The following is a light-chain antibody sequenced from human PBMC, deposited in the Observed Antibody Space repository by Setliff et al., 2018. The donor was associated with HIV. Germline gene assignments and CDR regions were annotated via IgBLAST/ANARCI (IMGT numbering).Light chain of an antibody. V-gene: IGLV1-44*01. CDR3: AVWDNALKGYV. J-gene: IGLJ1*01. CDR2: NNY. CDR1: SSNIGVNV. Sequence: QSALGQPPSASGTPGQRVTISCSGSSSNIGVNVVNWYQHLPGTSPKLLIYNNYQRPSGVPDRFSGSKSGSSGSLAISGLQSEDEADYYCAVWDNALKGYVLGTGTKVTVL.